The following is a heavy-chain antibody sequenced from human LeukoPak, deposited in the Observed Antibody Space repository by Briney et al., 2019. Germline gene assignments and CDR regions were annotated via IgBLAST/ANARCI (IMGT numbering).Heavy chain of an antibody. CDR2: IIPLFGTT. J-gene: IGHJ4*02. D-gene: IGHD3-16*01. CDR1: GGTFSDCG. V-gene: IGHV1-69*06. CDR3: ARGAFTPVITFGPFYFES. Sequence: SVKVSCKMFGGTFSDCGITWLRQAPGQGLEWVGRIIPLFGTTKSAQRFQDRGTLTADKSTNTAYMELTSQRSDDTAVYFCARGAFTPVITFGPFYFESWGQGTLITVSS.